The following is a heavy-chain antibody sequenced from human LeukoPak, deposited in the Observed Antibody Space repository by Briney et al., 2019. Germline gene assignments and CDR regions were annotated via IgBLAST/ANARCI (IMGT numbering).Heavy chain of an antibody. Sequence: PSETLSLTCTVSGYSISSGYYWGWIRQPPGKGLEWIGSIFHSGSTYYTPSLKSRVTISVDTSKNQFSLQLSSVTAADTALYYCARDDYGDYNNPYFDYWGQGTLVTVSS. CDR1: GYSISSGYY. CDR2: IFHSGST. J-gene: IGHJ4*02. V-gene: IGHV4-38-2*02. CDR3: ARDDYGDYNNPYFDY. D-gene: IGHD4-17*01.